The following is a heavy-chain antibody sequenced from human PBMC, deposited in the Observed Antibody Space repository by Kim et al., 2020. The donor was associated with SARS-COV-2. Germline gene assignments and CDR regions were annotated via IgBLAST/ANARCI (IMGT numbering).Heavy chain of an antibody. Sequence: ASVKVSCKASGYTFTSYYMHWVRQAPGQGLEWMGIINPSGGSTSYAQKFQGRVTMTRDTSTSTVYMELSSLRSEDTAVYYCARDCTPREEYYYDSSGYFDYWGQGTLVTVSS. D-gene: IGHD3-22*01. CDR2: INPSGGST. CDR1: GYTFTSYY. V-gene: IGHV1-46*01. J-gene: IGHJ4*02. CDR3: ARDCTPREEYYYDSSGYFDY.